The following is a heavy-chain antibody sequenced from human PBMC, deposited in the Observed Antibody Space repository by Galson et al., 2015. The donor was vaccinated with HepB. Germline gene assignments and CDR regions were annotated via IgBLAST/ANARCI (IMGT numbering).Heavy chain of an antibody. CDR2: ISGSGSST. D-gene: IGHD3-10*01. V-gene: IGHV3-23*01. J-gene: IGHJ6*02. CDR1: GFTFSNYA. Sequence: SLRLSCAASGFTFSNYAMSWVRQAPGKGLEWVSRISGSGSSTYYADSVKGRFTISRDNSKKTLYLQMNSLRAEDTAVYYCVKDQGVRGWDNYYYVMDVWGQGTTVTVSS. CDR3: VKDQGVRGWDNYYYVMDV.